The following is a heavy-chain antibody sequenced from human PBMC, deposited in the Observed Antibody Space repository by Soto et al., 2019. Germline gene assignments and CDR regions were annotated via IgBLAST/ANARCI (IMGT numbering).Heavy chain of an antibody. Sequence: PEGSLRLSCAASGLTFSTFALHWVRQAPGEGLEWVALISHDGRIEKYADSVKGRFTISRDNSKNTLYMQMDSLRLEDTGVYYCARHGPPDAFRSGGYWFDPCRKGTQVGASS. CDR2: ISHDGRIE. CDR1: GLTFSTFA. CDR3: ARHGPPDAFRSGGYWFDP. D-gene: IGHD3-3*01. V-gene: IGHV3-30-3*01. J-gene: IGHJ5*02.